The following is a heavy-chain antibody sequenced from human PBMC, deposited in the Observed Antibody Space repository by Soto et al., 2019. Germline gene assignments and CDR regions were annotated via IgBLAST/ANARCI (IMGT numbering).Heavy chain of an antibody. V-gene: IGHV4-39*01. CDR3: ATSMRDNWNYNSFDP. D-gene: IGHD1-7*01. J-gene: IGHJ5*02. CDR1: GGSISSSSYS. Sequence: SETLSLTCSVSGGSISSSSYSWGWIRQTPGKGLEWIGGFYYTGSTYYNPSLKSRVTMSLDTSKNQFSLKLSAVTAADTAVYYCATSMRDNWNYNSFDPWGQGTLVTVSS. CDR2: FYYTGST.